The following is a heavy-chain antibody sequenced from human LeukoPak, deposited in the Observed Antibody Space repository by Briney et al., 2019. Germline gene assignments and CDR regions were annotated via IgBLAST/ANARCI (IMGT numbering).Heavy chain of an antibody. CDR3: AKTTTGYSSGRYPGWPADS. CDR1: GFSFEDYA. D-gene: IGHD6-19*01. CDR2: VSWNSGNV. J-gene: IGHJ4*02. Sequence: GGSLRLSCAAYGFSFEDYAMHWVRQPPGKGLEWVSGVSWNSGNVGYADSVKGRFTISRDNSKNTVYLQMNSLRAEDTAVYYCAKTTTGYSSGRYPGWPADSWGQGALVTVSS. V-gene: IGHV3-9*01.